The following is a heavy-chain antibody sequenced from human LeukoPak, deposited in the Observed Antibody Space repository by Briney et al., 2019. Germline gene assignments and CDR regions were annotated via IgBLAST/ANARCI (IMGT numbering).Heavy chain of an antibody. D-gene: IGHD2-15*01. J-gene: IGHJ4*02. Sequence: PSQTLSLTCTVSGGSISSGGYYWSWIRQPPGKGLEWIGYIYHSGSTYYNPSLKSRVTISVDRSKNQFSLKLSSVTAADTAVYYCARTADVDSSFLFDYWGQGTLVTVSS. CDR2: IYHSGST. CDR1: GGSISSGGYY. V-gene: IGHV4-30-2*01. CDR3: ARTADVDSSFLFDY.